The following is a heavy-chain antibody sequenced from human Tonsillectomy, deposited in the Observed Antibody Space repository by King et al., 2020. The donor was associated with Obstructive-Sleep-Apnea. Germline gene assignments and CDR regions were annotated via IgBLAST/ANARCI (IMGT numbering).Heavy chain of an antibody. CDR1: GGTFSNYA. J-gene: IGHJ3*02. D-gene: IGHD2-21*02. V-gene: IGHV1-69*01. CDR2: IIPIFGTA. CDR3: ARVGGVVTAIFNHAFDI. Sequence: QLVQSGAEVKKPGSSVKVSCKASGGTFSNYAISWVRQAPGQGLEWMGGIIPIFGTANYAQKFQGRVTITADESTSTAYMELSSLRSEDTAVYYCARVGGVVTAIFNHAFDIWGQGTMVSVSS.